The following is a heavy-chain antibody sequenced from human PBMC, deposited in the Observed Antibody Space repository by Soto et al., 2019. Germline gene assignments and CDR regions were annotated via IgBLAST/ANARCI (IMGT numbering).Heavy chain of an antibody. D-gene: IGHD4-17*01. CDR3: SREGRYGGYYYYYGMDV. V-gene: IGHV4-59*12. Sequence: SETLSLTCTVSGGFISSYYCSWCRLPPGKGLEWIGYIYYSGSTNYNPSLKSRVTISVDTSKNQFSLKLSSVTAADTAVYYCSREGRYGGYYYYYGMDVWCQGTTVT. CDR1: GGFISSYY. J-gene: IGHJ6*02. CDR2: IYYSGST.